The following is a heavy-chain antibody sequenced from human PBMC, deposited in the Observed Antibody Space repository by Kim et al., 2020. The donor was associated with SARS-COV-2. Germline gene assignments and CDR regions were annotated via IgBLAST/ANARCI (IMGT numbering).Heavy chain of an antibody. J-gene: IGHJ4*02. V-gene: IGHV3-23*01. CDR3: AKVHYGGNSIDY. CDR1: GFTFSSYA. D-gene: IGHD4-17*01. CDR2: FSGSGGST. Sequence: GGSLRLSCAASGFTFSSYAMNWVRQAPGKGLEWVSAFSGSGGSTYYADSVKGRFTISRDNSKNTLYLQMNSLRAEDTAVYYCAKVHYGGNSIDYWGQGTLVTVSS.